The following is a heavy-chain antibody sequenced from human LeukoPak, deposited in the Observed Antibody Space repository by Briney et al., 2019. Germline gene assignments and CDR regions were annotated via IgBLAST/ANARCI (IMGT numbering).Heavy chain of an antibody. CDR2: IITNTGNP. V-gene: IGHV7-4-1*02. D-gene: IGHD5-12*01. CDR3: ARSRMVATRPVIFYYYYGMDV. J-gene: IGHJ6*02. Sequence: ASVKVSCKASGGTFSSYAISWVRQAPGQGLEWMGGIITNTGNPTYAQDFTGRFVFSLDTSVSTAYLQISSLKADDTAVYYCARSRMVATRPVIFYYYYGMDVWGHGTTVTVSS. CDR1: GGTFSSYA.